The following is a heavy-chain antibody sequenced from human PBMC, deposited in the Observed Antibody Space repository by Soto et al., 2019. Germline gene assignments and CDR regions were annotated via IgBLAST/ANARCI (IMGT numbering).Heavy chain of an antibody. CDR1: GGSISSGDYY. Sequence: SETLSLTCTVSGGSISSGDYYWSWIRQPPGKGLEWIGYIYYSGSTYYNPSLKSRVTISVDTSKNQFSLKLSSVTAADTAVYYCARAVDSSGSSNWFDPWGQGTLVTVSS. J-gene: IGHJ5*02. V-gene: IGHV4-30-4*01. CDR3: ARAVDSSGSSNWFDP. D-gene: IGHD3-22*01. CDR2: IYYSGST.